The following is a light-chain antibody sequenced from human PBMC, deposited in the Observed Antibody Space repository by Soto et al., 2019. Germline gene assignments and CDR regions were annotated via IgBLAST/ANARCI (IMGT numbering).Light chain of an antibody. V-gene: IGKV1-5*03. CDR3: QQYYDWPPWT. J-gene: IGKJ1*01. CDR1: QTISSW. CDR2: KAS. Sequence: DIHMTQSTSTLSGSVGDRVTITCRASQTISSWLAWYQQKPGKAPKLLIYKASTLKSGVPSRFSGSGSGTEFTLTISSLQSEDFAVYYCQQYYDWPPWTFGQGTKVDIK.